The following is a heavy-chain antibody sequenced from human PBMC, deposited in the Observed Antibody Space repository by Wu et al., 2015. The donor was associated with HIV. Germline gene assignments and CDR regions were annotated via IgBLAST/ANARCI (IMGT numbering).Heavy chain of an antibody. Sequence: QVQLLQSGAEVKRPGASVKLSCKASGYTFSRHYIHWVRQAPGQGLEWMGIINPSDGHTDYARKFQGRVTVTRDTSTTTVYMQLSSLTSEDTAVYYCAKIGRGWTGRWGRTWFDPSGPRDPSITVSS. CDR2: INPSDGHT. CDR1: GYTFSRHY. J-gene: IGHJ5*02. CDR3: AKIGRGWTGRWGRTWFDP. D-gene: IGHD3-10*01. V-gene: IGHV1-46*01.